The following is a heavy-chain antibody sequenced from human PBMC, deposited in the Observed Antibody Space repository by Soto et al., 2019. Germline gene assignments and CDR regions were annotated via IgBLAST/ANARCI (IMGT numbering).Heavy chain of an antibody. J-gene: IGHJ4*02. CDR2: LNGGGDRP. V-gene: IGHV3-23*01. CDR1: GFTFSDFA. CDR3: AKDPGNARYFDC. Sequence: GGSLRLSCTASGFTFSDFAMSWGRQAPGRGLEWVSTLNGGGDRPKYADSVKGRFTISRDNSKNTLYLQVNSLSADDTALYYCAKDPGNARYFDCWGRGTLVTVSS.